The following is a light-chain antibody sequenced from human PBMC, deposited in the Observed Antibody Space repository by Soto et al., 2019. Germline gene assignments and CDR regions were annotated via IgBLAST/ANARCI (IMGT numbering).Light chain of an antibody. CDR2: TAS. Sequence: EIVLTQSPGTLSLSPGEGATLSCRASQSLRRNYLAWYQQRPGQAPTLLIYTASNRATGIPARFSGSGSGTDFTLTISRLEPEDFAVYFCRQYDSSPLTFGQGTKVEI. J-gene: IGKJ1*01. CDR3: RQYDSSPLT. CDR1: QSLRRNY. V-gene: IGKV3-20*01.